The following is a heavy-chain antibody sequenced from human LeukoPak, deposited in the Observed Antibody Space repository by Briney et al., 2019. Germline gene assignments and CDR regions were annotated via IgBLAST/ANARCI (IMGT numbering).Heavy chain of an antibody. D-gene: IGHD3-10*01. Sequence: GASVKVSRKASGYTFTSYGISWVRQAPGQGLEWMGWISAYNGNTNYAQKLQGRVTITTDTSTSTAYMELRSLRSDDTAVYYCARVWYYYGSGSYWGPSFDYWGQGTLVTVSS. V-gene: IGHV1-18*01. J-gene: IGHJ4*02. CDR2: ISAYNGNT. CDR3: ARVWYYYGSGSYWGPSFDY. CDR1: GYTFTSYG.